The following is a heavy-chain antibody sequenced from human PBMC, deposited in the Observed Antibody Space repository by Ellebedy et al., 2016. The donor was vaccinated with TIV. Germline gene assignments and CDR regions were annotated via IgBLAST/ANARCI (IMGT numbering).Heavy chain of an antibody. CDR2: ISGSGDNT. CDR1: GFPFSNYA. V-gene: IGHV3-23*01. J-gene: IGHJ5*02. Sequence: GESLKISCAASGFPFSNYAMSWVRQAPGKGLQWVSAISGSGDNTYYADSVKGRFTISRDNSKNTLYLQMNSLRADDTAVYYCARGVWFDPWGQGTLVTVSS. CDR3: ARGVWFDP.